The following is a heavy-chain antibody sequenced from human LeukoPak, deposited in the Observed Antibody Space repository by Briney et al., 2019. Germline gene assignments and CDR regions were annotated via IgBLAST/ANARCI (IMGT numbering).Heavy chain of an antibody. CDR1: GGSFSGYY. Sequence: SETLSLTCAAYGGSFSGYYWSWIRRPPGKGLEWIGEINHSGSTNYNPSLKSRVTISVDTSKNQFSLKLSSVTAADTAVYYCARVNTAMVKIIDYWGQGTLVTVSS. V-gene: IGHV4-34*01. CDR2: INHSGST. J-gene: IGHJ4*02. CDR3: ARVNTAMVKIIDY. D-gene: IGHD5-18*01.